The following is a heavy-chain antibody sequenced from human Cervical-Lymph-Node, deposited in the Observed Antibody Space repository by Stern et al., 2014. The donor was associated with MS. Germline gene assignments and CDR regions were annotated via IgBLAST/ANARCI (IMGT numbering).Heavy chain of an antibody. CDR3: ARDSLIRTFRVEEGMDV. Sequence: VQLVESGAEVKKPGASVKVSCKASGYFFTSYGISWVRQAPGQGLEWMGWISADNGDTNYAQNVQGRVTMTTDTSTNTAYMELSSLRSDDTALYYCARDSLIRTFRVEEGMDVWGQGTTVTVSS. CDR1: GYFFTSYG. CDR2: ISADNGDT. V-gene: IGHV1-18*01. J-gene: IGHJ6*02. D-gene: IGHD3-3*01.